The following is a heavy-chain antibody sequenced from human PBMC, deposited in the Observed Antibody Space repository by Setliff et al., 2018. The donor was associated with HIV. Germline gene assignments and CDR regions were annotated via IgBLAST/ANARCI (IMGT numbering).Heavy chain of an antibody. CDR2: IVPSSGDT. CDR3: AREAAGGHWDEY. CDR1: GYAFTSFQ. J-gene: IGHJ4*02. Sequence: ASVKVSCKTSGYAFTSFQLHWVRQAPGQGLEWLGGIVPSSGDTNYAQKFRGRVTMTRDMSTTTVYMDLNSLTSEDTAVYYCAREAAGGHWDEYWGQGTLVTVSS. D-gene: IGHD6-19*01. V-gene: IGHV1-46*01.